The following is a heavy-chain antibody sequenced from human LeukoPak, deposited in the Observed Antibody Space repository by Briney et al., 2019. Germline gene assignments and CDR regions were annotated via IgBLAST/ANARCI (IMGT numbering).Heavy chain of an antibody. J-gene: IGHJ4*02. CDR1: GFTFSSYG. Sequence: GGSLRLSCAASGFTFSSYGMHWVRQAPGKGLEWVAVIWYDGSNKYYADSVKGRFTLSRDNSKNTLYLQMNSLRAEDTAVYYCARDSYSSGWANTFDYWGQGTLVTVSS. V-gene: IGHV3-33*08. D-gene: IGHD6-19*01. CDR3: ARDSYSSGWANTFDY. CDR2: IWYDGSNK.